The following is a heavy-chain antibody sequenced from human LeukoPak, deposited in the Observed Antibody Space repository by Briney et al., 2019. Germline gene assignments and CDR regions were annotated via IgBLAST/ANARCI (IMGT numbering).Heavy chain of an antibody. J-gene: IGHJ3*02. D-gene: IGHD3-22*01. Sequence: SLRLSCAASGFTFRDYFMSWIRQSPGKRLNCVAYTNTAVNTIYYADSMKGRFTISRDNAKNSLYLQMNTLRAEDTAVYYCARATYDSSAVDAFDIWGQGTMVTVSP. CDR2: TNTAVNTI. CDR1: GFTFRDYF. CDR3: ARATYDSSAVDAFDI. V-gene: IGHV3-11*01.